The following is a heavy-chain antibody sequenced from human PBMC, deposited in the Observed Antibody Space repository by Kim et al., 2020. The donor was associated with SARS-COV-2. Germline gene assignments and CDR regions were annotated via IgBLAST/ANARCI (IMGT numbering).Heavy chain of an antibody. D-gene: IGHD3-22*01. CDR2: IIPIFGTA. Sequence: SVKVSCKASGGTFSSYAISWVRQAPGQGLEWMGGIIPIFGTANYAQKFQGRVTITADESTSTAYMELSSLRSEDTAVYYCARSLYYYDSSGYYPVAEGYFDYWGQGTLVTVSS. V-gene: IGHV1-69*13. CDR1: GGTFSSYA. J-gene: IGHJ4*02. CDR3: ARSLYYYDSSGYYPVAEGYFDY.